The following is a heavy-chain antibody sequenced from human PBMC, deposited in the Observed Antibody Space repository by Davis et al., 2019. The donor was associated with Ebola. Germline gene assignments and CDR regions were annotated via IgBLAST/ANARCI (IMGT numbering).Heavy chain of an antibody. V-gene: IGHV3-30*18. J-gene: IGHJ4*02. CDR3: AKVDGYSYGLDY. CDR1: GFTFSSYG. D-gene: IGHD5-18*01. CDR2: ISYDGSNK. Sequence: GESLKISCAASGFTFSSYGMHWVRQAPGKGLEWVAVISYDGSNKYYADSVKGRFTISRDNSKNTLYLQMNSLRAEDTAVYYCAKVDGYSYGLDYWGQGTLVTVSS.